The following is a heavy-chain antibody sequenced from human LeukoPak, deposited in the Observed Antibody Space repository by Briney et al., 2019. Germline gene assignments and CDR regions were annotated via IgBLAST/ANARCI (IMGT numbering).Heavy chain of an antibody. CDR3: ARDVRYCSSTSCYSFFNY. CDR2: IYHSGST. J-gene: IGHJ4*02. D-gene: IGHD2-2*01. V-gene: IGHV4-4*02. CDR1: GGSISSSNW. Sequence: MASETLSLTCAVSGGSISSSNWWSWVRQPPGKGLEWIGEIYHSGSTNYNPSLKSRVTISVDKPKNQFSLKLSSVTAADTAVYYCARDVRYCSSTSCYSFFNYWGQGTLVTVSS.